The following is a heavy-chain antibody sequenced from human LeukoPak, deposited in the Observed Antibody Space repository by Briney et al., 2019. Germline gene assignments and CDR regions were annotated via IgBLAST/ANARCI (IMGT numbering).Heavy chain of an antibody. CDR2: IYYSGST. D-gene: IGHD4-11*01. Sequence: SETLSLTCTVSGGSISSYYWSWIRQPPGKGLEWIGYIYYSGSTNYNPSLKSRVTISVDTSKNQFSLKLSSVTAADTAVYYCARSTTVSALDYYYYMDVWGKGTTVTVSS. CDR3: ARSTTVSALDYYYYMDV. V-gene: IGHV4-59*01. J-gene: IGHJ6*03. CDR1: GGSISSYY.